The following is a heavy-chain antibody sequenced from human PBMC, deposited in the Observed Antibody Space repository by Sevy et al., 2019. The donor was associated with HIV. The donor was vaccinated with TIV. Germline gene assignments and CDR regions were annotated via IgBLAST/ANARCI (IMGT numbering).Heavy chain of an antibody. J-gene: IGHJ4*02. Sequence: ASVKVSCKASGYTFTSYGINWVRQAPGQGLEWMGWINVYNGNANYAQKLQGRGTMTTDTSTSTAYMELRSLRSDDTALYYCASGEKYCSGGSCHFHLDYWGQGTLVTVSS. D-gene: IGHD2-15*01. V-gene: IGHV1-18*01. CDR3: ASGEKYCSGGSCHFHLDY. CDR2: INVYNGNA. CDR1: GYTFTSYG.